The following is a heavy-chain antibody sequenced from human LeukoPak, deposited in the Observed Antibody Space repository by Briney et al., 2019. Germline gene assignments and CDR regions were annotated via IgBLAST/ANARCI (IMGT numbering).Heavy chain of an antibody. CDR3: ARGRITIFGVVTPHFDY. D-gene: IGHD3-3*01. V-gene: IGHV4-59*01. Sequence: SETLSLTCTVSHGSISSYYWSWIRQPPRKGLEWIAYIHDSANTNYNPALKSRVTISVDTSKNQFSLKLSCVTAADTAVYYCARGRITIFGVVTPHFDYWGQGNLVTVSS. CDR1: HGSISSYY. CDR2: IHDSANT. J-gene: IGHJ4*02.